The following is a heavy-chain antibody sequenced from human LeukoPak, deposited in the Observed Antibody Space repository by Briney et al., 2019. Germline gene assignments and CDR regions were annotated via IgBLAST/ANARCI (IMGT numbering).Heavy chain of an antibody. CDR3: ATRKRLVGAGGEFEI. J-gene: IGHJ3*02. D-gene: IGHD1-26*01. Sequence: GGSLRLSCAASGFSFRNYGMHWVRRAPGKGLEWVAFIRYDGKNTKYHVDSVKGRFTISRDNSRDTVDLQMNSLRTEDTALYYCATRKRLVGAGGEFEIWGQGTMVTVSS. V-gene: IGHV3-30*02. CDR2: IRYDGKNTK. CDR1: GFSFRNYG.